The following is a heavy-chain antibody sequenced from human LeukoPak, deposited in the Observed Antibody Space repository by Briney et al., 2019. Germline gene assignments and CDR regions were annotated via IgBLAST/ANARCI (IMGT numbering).Heavy chain of an antibody. V-gene: IGHV1-46*01. Sequence: ASVKVSCKASGYTCTNNYLHWVRQATGQGLEWMGMIYPRDGSTSYAQNFQGRVTVTRDTSTTTVHMELRGPRSEDTAVYYCARDQEGFDYWGQGTVVTVSS. CDR1: GYTCTNNY. CDR3: ARDQEGFDY. CDR2: IYPRDGST. J-gene: IGHJ4*02.